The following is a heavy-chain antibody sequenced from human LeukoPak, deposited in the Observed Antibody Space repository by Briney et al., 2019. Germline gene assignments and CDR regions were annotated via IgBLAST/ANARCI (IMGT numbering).Heavy chain of an antibody. J-gene: IGHJ6*02. Sequence: GGSLRLSCAASGFTFSSYAMSWVRQAPGKGLEWVGRTRNKANSYTTEYAASVKGRFTISRDDSKNSLYLQMNSLKTEDTAVYYCAREGTLTDCSGGSCYLYYYGMDVWGQGTTVTVSS. CDR3: AREGTLTDCSGGSCYLYYYGMDV. CDR1: GFTFSSYA. CDR2: TRNKANSYTT. V-gene: IGHV3-72*01. D-gene: IGHD2-15*01.